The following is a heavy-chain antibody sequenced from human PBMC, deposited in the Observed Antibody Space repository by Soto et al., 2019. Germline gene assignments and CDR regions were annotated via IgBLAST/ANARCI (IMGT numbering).Heavy chain of an antibody. CDR1: GFTFSGYN. CDR3: ARDSNWSSDY. CDR2: IKSDSSGI. D-gene: IGHD1-1*01. Sequence: EVQLVESGGGLVQPGGSLRLSCAASGFTFSGYNMNWIRQAPGKGLEGVSCIKSDSSGIWYADSVKGRFTMSRDNAKNSLHLQMNSLRDEDTAVYFCARDSNWSSDYWGQGTLVAVSS. V-gene: IGHV3-48*02. J-gene: IGHJ4*02.